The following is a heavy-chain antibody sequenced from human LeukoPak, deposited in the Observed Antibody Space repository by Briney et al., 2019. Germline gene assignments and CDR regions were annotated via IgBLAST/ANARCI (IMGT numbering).Heavy chain of an antibody. CDR1: GASMSNSF. J-gene: IGHJ4*02. CDR2: VYSSGRT. CDR3: ARAPAGCGGTCSFDY. Sequence: SETLSLTCTVSGASMSNSFWSWIRQPAGKGLEWIGRVYSSGRTNYNPSLKSRVTLSIDTSNNQFSLKLTSVTAADTASYYCARAPAGCGGTCSFDYWGQGTLVTVSS. D-gene: IGHD2-15*01. V-gene: IGHV4-4*07.